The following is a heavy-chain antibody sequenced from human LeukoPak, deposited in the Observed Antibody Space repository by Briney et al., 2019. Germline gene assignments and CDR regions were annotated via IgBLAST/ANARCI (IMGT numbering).Heavy chain of an antibody. Sequence: GGSLRLSCAASGFTFSSYAMSWVRQAPGKGLEWVSAISGSGGSTYYADSVEGRFTISRDNSKNTLYLQMNSLRAEDTAVYYCAKDLGVRGYSSAFDIWGQGTMVTVSS. CDR1: GFTFSSYA. CDR2: ISGSGGST. CDR3: AKDLGVRGYSSAFDI. D-gene: IGHD3-10*01. V-gene: IGHV3-23*01. J-gene: IGHJ3*02.